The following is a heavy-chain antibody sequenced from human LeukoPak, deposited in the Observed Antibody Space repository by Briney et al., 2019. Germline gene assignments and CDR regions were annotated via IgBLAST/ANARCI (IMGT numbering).Heavy chain of an antibody. CDR1: GFTFSSYA. V-gene: IGHV3-30-3*01. Sequence: GRSLRLSCAASGFTFSSYAMHWVRQAPGKGLEWVAVISYDGSNKYYADSVKGRFTISRDNSKNTLYLQMNNLRAEDTAVYYCAREGSVAGIRGNDYWGQGTLVTVSS. CDR3: AREGSVAGIRGNDY. CDR2: ISYDGSNK. J-gene: IGHJ4*02. D-gene: IGHD6-19*01.